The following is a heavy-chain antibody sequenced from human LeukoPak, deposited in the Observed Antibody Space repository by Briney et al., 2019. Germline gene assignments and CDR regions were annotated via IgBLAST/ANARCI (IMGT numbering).Heavy chain of an antibody. CDR3: ARDLDSSGWIDY. CDR1: EFTISDYY. Sequence: GGPLSRSCAASEFTISDYYMSWIRQAPGKVLKWVSYISSSSRNISYADSVKGRFTISRDNAKNSLYLQMNSLRAEDTAVYYCARDLDSSGWIDYWGQGTLVTVSS. CDR2: ISSSSRNI. J-gene: IGHJ4*02. V-gene: IGHV3-11*05. D-gene: IGHD6-19*01.